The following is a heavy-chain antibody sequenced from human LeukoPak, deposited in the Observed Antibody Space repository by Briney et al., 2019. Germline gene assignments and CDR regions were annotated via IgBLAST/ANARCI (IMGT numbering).Heavy chain of an antibody. D-gene: IGHD2-2*01. CDR3: ARGSFVVVPATDWFDP. J-gene: IGHJ5*02. Sequence: ASVKVSCKASGYTFTSYGISWVRQAPGQGLEWMGWISAYNGNTNYAQKLQGRVTMTRDTSISTAYMELSRLRSDDTAVYYCARGSFVVVPATDWFDPWGQGTLVTVSS. V-gene: IGHV1-18*01. CDR2: ISAYNGNT. CDR1: GYTFTSYG.